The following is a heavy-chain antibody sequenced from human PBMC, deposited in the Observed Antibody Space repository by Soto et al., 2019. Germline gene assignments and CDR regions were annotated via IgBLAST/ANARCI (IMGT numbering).Heavy chain of an antibody. J-gene: IGHJ3*02. Sequence: EMQLLESGGGLVQPGGSLRLSCGASGFTFSRYAMSWVRQAPGKGLERVSAISGSGADSYHADSVKGRFIISRDNSKTTLSLQVNYLGAEYKAVYYCAKTTGVLATAGGAFDIWGQGTMVSVSS. D-gene: IGHD4-17*01. CDR2: ISGSGADS. CDR3: AKTTGVLATAGGAFDI. CDR1: GFTFSRYA. V-gene: IGHV3-23*01.